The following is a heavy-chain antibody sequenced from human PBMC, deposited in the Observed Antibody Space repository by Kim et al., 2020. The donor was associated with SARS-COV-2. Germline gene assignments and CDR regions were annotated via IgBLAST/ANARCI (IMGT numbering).Heavy chain of an antibody. Sequence: GGSLRLSCAASGFTFSSYSMNWVRQAPGKGLEWVSYISSSSSTIYYADSVKGRFTISRDNAKNSLYLQMNSLRAEDTAVYYCARFAYYYDSSGYGDWGQGTLVTVSS. CDR1: GFTFSSYS. V-gene: IGHV3-48*04. J-gene: IGHJ4*02. D-gene: IGHD3-22*01. CDR3: ARFAYYYDSSGYGD. CDR2: ISSSSSTI.